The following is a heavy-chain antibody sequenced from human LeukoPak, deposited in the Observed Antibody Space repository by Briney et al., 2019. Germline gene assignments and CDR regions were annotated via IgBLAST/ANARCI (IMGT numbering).Heavy chain of an antibody. CDR2: ISYDGSNK. J-gene: IGHJ4*02. Sequence: PGGSLRLSCAASGFTFSSYGMHWVRQAPGKGLEWVAVISYDGSNKYYADSVKGRFTISRDNAKNSLYLQMNSLRAEDTALYYCARVGDIAAAGTGDYWGQGTLVTVSS. D-gene: IGHD6-13*01. CDR3: ARVGDIAAAGTGDY. CDR1: GFTFSSYG. V-gene: IGHV3-30*03.